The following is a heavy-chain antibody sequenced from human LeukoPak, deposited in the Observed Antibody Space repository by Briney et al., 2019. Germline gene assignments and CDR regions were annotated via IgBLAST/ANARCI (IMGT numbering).Heavy chain of an antibody. J-gene: IGHJ3*02. Sequence: ASVKVSCKASGYTFTSYGISWVRQAPGQGLEWMGRISAYNGNTNYAQKLQGRITMTTDTSTSTAYKELRSLRSDDTAVYYCARAWGSSGYYDAFDIWGQGSMVTVSS. V-gene: IGHV1-18*01. CDR1: GYTFTSYG. CDR2: ISAYNGNT. CDR3: ARAWGSSGYYDAFDI. D-gene: IGHD3-22*01.